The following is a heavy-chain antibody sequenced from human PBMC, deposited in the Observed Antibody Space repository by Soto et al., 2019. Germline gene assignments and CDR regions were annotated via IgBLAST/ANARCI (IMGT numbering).Heavy chain of an antibody. Sequence: PSETLSLTCTVSGDSISSSSYYWVWIRQPPGRGLEWIGSIFYSGTTYYNPSLKSRVTISIDTSKNQFSLKLTSVTAADTAVYYCSITPLSCNYRHRRPFDFWGRGTLVTVSS. CDR1: GDSISSSSYY. V-gene: IGHV4-39*01. CDR3: SITPLSCNYRHRRPFDF. D-gene: IGHD4-4*01. CDR2: IFYSGTT. J-gene: IGHJ4*02.